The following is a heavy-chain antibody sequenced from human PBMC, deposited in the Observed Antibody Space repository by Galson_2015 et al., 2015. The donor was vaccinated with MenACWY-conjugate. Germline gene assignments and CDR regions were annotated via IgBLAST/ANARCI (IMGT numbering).Heavy chain of an antibody. CDR3: ARELYNGYQKYFDY. CDR1: GFMFNSYW. D-gene: IGHD5-12*01. CDR2: IKQDGGET. Sequence: SLRLSCAGSGFMFNSYWISWVRQAPGKGLEWLGNIKQDGGETNYVDSMKGRFTISRDNARNAVYLQVNSLRVEDTALYFCARELYNGYQKYFDYWGQGTRVTVSS. V-gene: IGHV3-7*03. J-gene: IGHJ4*02.